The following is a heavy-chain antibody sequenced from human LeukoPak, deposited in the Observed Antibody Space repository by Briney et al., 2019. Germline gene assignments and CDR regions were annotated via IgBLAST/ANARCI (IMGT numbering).Heavy chain of an antibody. V-gene: IGHV1-2*02. CDR3: AGDVKSSESSCMDG. CDR2: INPKSGGT. D-gene: IGHD3-10*01. CDR1: GYTFTDYY. Sequence: ASVKVSCKASGYTFTDYYMHWVRHVPGQGLVYMGWINPKSGGTTYAQKLQGRVTMPRDTSNSTAYKELSNLRADHTHVYHGAGDVKSSESSCMDGWGQGTSVTVS. J-gene: IGHJ6*02.